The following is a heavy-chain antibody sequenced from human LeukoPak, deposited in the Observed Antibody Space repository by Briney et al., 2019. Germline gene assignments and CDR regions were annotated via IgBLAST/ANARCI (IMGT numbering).Heavy chain of an antibody. V-gene: IGHV1-2*02. D-gene: IGHD4-17*01. J-gene: IGHJ4*02. Sequence: ASVKVSCKASGYTFTGYYMHGVRQAPGQGLEWMGWINPNSGGTNYAQKFQGRVTMTRDTSISTAYMELSRLRSDNPAVYYCAREPDYGEYDYWGQGTLVTVSS. CDR3: AREPDYGEYDY. CDR1: GYTFTGYY. CDR2: INPNSGGT.